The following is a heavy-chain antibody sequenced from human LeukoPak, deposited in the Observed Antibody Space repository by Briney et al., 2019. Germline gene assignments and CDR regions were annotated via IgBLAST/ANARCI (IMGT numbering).Heavy chain of an antibody. V-gene: IGHV3-11*01. CDR3: ARDPVTFRFDRDSSSWYEFSWFDP. CDR1: GFTFSDYY. D-gene: IGHD6-13*01. CDR2: ISSSGSTI. J-gene: IGHJ5*02. Sequence: PGGSLRLSCAASGFTFSDYYMSWIRQAPGKGLEWVSYISSSGSTIYYADSVKGRFTISRDNAKNSLYLQMNSLRAEDTAVYYCARDPVTFRFDRDSSSWYEFSWFDPWGQGTLVTVSS.